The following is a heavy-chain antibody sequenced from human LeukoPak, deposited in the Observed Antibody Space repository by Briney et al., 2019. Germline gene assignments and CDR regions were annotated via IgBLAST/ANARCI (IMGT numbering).Heavy chain of an antibody. CDR2: IYYSGST. Sequence: SETLSLTCTVSGGSISSYYWSWIRQPPGKGLEWIGYIYYSGSTNYNPSLKSRVTISVDTSKNQFSLKLSSVTAADTAVYYCAREGWVHYFDYWGQGTLVTVSS. V-gene: IGHV4-59*01. CDR3: AREGWVHYFDY. D-gene: IGHD5-24*01. CDR1: GGSISSYY. J-gene: IGHJ4*02.